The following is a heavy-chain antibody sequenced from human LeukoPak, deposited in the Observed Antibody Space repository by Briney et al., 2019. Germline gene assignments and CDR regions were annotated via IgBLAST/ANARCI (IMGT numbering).Heavy chain of an antibody. V-gene: IGHV3-7*04. J-gene: IGHJ4*02. CDR3: ARARIDY. Sequence: GGSLRLSCVGSGFTFSSYWMTWPRQAPGKGLEGVANIKDDGSEKYSVDSVKGRFTISRHNAKNLLYLQMSSLRAEERAVYYCARARIDYWDQGTLVTVSS. CDR2: IKDDGSEK. CDR1: GFTFSSYW. D-gene: IGHD1-14*01.